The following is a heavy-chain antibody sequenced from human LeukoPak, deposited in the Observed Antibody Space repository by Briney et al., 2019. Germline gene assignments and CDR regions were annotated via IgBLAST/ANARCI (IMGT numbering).Heavy chain of an antibody. J-gene: IGHJ5*02. V-gene: IGHV3-48*03. CDR1: GFTFSKYE. Sequence: PGGSLRLSCAASGFTFSKYEINSVRQAPGKGLEWVSYISSSGSTIYYADSVKGRFTISRDNAKNSLYLQMNSLRAEDTAVYYCARDQRMGSYPWGQPSPVTVSS. D-gene: IGHD2-15*01. CDR2: ISSSGSTI. CDR3: ARDQRMGSYP.